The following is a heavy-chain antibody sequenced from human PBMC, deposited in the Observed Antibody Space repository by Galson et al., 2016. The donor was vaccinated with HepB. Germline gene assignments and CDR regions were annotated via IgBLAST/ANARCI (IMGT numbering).Heavy chain of an antibody. D-gene: IGHD6-13*01. V-gene: IGHV4-61*01. CDR2: IYYSGRT. Sequence: SETLSLTCTVSGGSVGSGSYCCNWIRQSPGKGLEWIGYIYYSGRTNYNPSLKSRVTMSVDTSKNQFSLNVTSVTAADTAVYYCARKITAAGYAMDVWGQGTTVTVSS. CDR3: ARKITAAGYAMDV. J-gene: IGHJ6*02. CDR1: GGSVGSGSYC.